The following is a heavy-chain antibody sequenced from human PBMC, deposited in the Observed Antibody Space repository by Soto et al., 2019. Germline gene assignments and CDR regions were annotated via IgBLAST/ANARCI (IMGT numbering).Heavy chain of an antibody. Sequence: EVQLLESGGGLVQPGGSLRLSCAASGFTFSSYAINWVRQAPGKGLEWVSTISGSGGSTYYVDSVKGRFTISRDNSKNTLYLQMNSLRAQDTAVYFCAVSGYSSSEDYWGQGTLVAVSS. J-gene: IGHJ4*02. CDR2: ISGSGGST. CDR3: AVSGYSSSEDY. CDR1: GFTFSSYA. D-gene: IGHD6-13*01. V-gene: IGHV3-23*01.